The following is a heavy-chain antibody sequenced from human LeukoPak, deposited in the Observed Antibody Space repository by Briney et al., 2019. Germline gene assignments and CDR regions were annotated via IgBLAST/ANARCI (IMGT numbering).Heavy chain of an antibody. Sequence: GGSLRLSCAASGFTISSYAMSWVRQAPGEELEWVSAISGSGGSTYYADSVKGRFTISRDNSKNTLYLQMNSLRAEDTAVYYCAKTGPQWFGELLAYFDYWGQGTLVTVSS. CDR2: ISGSGGST. V-gene: IGHV3-23*01. CDR1: GFTISSYA. J-gene: IGHJ4*02. CDR3: AKTGPQWFGELLAYFDY. D-gene: IGHD3-10*01.